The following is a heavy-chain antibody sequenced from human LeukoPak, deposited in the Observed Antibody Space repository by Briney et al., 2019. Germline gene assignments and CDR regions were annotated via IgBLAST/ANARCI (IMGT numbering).Heavy chain of an antibody. V-gene: IGHV3-64*02. CDR3: ATRHEYSYPY. J-gene: IGHJ4*02. Sequence: GGSLRLSCVASGFTFYNYAMHWVRQAPGKGLEYVSAIGSNGDTSYYADSVKGRFTISRDNSKNTVYLQLGSLRTEDMAVYYCATRHEYSYPYWGQGTLVTVSS. CDR1: GFTFYNYA. CDR2: IGSNGDTS. D-gene: IGHD5-18*01.